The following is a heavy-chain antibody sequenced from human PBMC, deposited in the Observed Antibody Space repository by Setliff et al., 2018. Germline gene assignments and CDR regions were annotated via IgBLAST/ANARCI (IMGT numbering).Heavy chain of an antibody. J-gene: IGHJ3*02. Sequence: ASVKVSCKAFGYTFAKYSTSWVRQAPGQGLEWMGWISGYNGYTVYAQKLQGRVTLTTDTSTGTAYMEVRSLRSDDTAQYYCVRDRAAIVVGPPTAAFDIWGQGTMVTVSS. CDR2: ISGYNGYT. D-gene: IGHD2-2*01. CDR3: VRDRAAIVVGPPTAAFDI. CDR1: GYTFAKYS. V-gene: IGHV1-18*01.